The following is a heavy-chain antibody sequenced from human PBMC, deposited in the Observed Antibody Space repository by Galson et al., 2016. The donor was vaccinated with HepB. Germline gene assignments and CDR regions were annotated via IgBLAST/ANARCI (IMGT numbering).Heavy chain of an antibody. CDR1: AFTFSSYG. CDR3: ARKHVYDWGLDY. CDR2: IWQDGNNK. J-gene: IGHJ4*02. D-gene: IGHD3-9*01. V-gene: IGHV3-33*01. Sequence: SLRLSCAASAFTFSSYGMHWVRQAPGKGLEWVALIWQDGNNKYYADSVKGRFTTSRDNSKNTLYLQMNSLRAEDTAVYYCARKHVYDWGLDYWGQGTLVTVSS.